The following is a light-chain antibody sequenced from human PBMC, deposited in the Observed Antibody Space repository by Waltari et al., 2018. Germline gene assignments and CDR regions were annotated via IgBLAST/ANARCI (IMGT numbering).Light chain of an antibody. CDR2: KSS. CDR3: QEYDSLPVT. CDR1: QSVKNN. Sequence: DIQMTQSPSTLSAYVGDRVIIPCRASQSVKNNLAWYQQKPGKAPKVLVHKSSRLESGVPSRFSGSGYGTEFTLTISSLQPDDFATYYCQEYDSLPVTFGGGTKVEIK. V-gene: IGKV1-5*03. J-gene: IGKJ4*01.